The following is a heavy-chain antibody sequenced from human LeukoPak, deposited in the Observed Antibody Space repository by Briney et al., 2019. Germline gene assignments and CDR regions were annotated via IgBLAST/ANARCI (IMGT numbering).Heavy chain of an antibody. J-gene: IGHJ4*02. CDR1: GYTFSSYS. CDR2: ISSSSSYI. D-gene: IGHD5/OR15-5a*01. CDR3: ARDLGSTHFDY. Sequence: GGSLRLSCAASGYTFSSYSMNWVRQAPGKGLEWVSSISSSSSYIYYADSVKGRFTISRDNAKNSLYLQMNSLRAEDTAVYYCARDLGSTHFDYWGQGTLVTVSS. V-gene: IGHV3-21*01.